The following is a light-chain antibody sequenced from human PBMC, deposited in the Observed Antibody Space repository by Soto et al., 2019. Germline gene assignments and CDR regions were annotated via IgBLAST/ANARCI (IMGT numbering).Light chain of an antibody. J-gene: IGLJ1*01. Sequence: QSALTQPASVSGSSGRSITISCTGASSDVGSYNLVSWYQQHPGKAPKLMIYEGSKRPSGVSNRFSGSKSGNTASLTISGLQAEDASDYYCCSYAGSSTLVFGTGTKLTVL. V-gene: IGLV2-23*01. CDR2: EGS. CDR3: CSYAGSSTLV. CDR1: SSDVGSYNL.